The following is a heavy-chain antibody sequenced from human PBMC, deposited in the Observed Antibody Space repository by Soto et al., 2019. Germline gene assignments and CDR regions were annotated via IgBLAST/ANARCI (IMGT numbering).Heavy chain of an antibody. Sequence: PSETLSLTCTFSGCSISSYYWSWIRQPPGKGLEWIGYIYYSGSTNYNPSLKSRVTISVDTSKNQFSLKLSSVTAADTAVYYCARHQFYYYGSGTLGFDYWGQGTLVTVSS. CDR1: GCSISSYY. CDR3: ARHQFYYYGSGTLGFDY. CDR2: IYYSGST. D-gene: IGHD3-10*01. V-gene: IGHV4-59*08. J-gene: IGHJ4*02.